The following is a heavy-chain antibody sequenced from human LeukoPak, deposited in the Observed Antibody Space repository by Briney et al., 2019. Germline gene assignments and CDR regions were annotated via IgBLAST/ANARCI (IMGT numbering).Heavy chain of an antibody. V-gene: IGHV3-23*01. CDR2: ISGSGGST. CDR1: GFTFSSYG. D-gene: IGHD3-10*01. CDR3: AKDPIPPRHNYYGSGSYYSYKWFDP. Sequence: QPGGSLRLSCAASGFTFSSYGMSWVRQAPGKGLEWVSAISGSGGSTYYADSVKGRFTISRDNSKNTLYLQMNRLRDEDTAVYYSAKDPIPPRHNYYGSGSYYSYKWFDPWGQGTLVTVSS. J-gene: IGHJ5*02.